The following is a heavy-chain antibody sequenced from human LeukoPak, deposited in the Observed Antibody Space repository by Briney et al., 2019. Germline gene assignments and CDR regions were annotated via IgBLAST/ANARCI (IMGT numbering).Heavy chain of an antibody. V-gene: IGHV3-64*01. J-gene: IGHJ3*02. CDR3: ARERDGGFAFDI. D-gene: IGHD2-15*01. CDR1: GFSFSNYV. CDR2: IMPNGETR. Sequence: PGGSLRLSCAASGFSFSNYVMHWVRQAPGKGLEYVSAIMPNGETRGYANSMKGRFTISRDNSKNTLYLQMGSLRAEDMAIYYSARERDGGFAFDIWGQGTLVTVSS.